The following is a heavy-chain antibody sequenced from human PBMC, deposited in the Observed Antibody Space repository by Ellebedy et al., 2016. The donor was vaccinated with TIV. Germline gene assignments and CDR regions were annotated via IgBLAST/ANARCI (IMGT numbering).Heavy chain of an antibody. V-gene: IGHV4-38-2*02. D-gene: IGHD2-2*01. CDR1: GYSVNNGYY. CDR3: ARDRQQLISYDY. J-gene: IGHJ4*02. CDR2: LYYNGNT. Sequence: SETLSLTXTVSGYSVNNGYYWGWIRQPPGKGLEWIGSLYYNGNTYYNPSLKSRVTISLDAPKNQVSLKLSSVTAADSAVYYCARDRQQLISYDYWGQGALVTVPS.